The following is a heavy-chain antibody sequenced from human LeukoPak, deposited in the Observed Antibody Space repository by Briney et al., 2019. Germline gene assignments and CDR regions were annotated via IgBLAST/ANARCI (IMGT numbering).Heavy chain of an antibody. CDR2: IRYDGSNK. D-gene: IGHD1-20*01. CDR3: AKDRGRITGTAFDY. V-gene: IGHV3-30*02. J-gene: IGHJ4*02. Sequence: SGGSLRLSCAASGFTFSSYGMHWVRQAPGKGLEWVAFIRYDGSNKYYADSVKGRFTISRDNSKNTLYLQMNSLRAEDTAVYYCAKDRGRITGTAFDYWGQGTLVTVSS. CDR1: GFTFSSYG.